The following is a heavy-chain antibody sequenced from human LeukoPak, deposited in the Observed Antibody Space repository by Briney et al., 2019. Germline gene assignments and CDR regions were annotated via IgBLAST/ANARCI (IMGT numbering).Heavy chain of an antibody. V-gene: IGHV4-59*08. Sequence: SETLSLTCTVSGGSISSYYWSWIRQPPGKGLEWIGYIYYSGSTNYNPSLKSRVTISVDTSKNQFSLKLSSVTAADTAVYYCARLKGYSGYDFLDYWGQGTLVTVSS. J-gene: IGHJ4*02. CDR1: GGSISSYY. CDR3: ARLKGYSGYDFLDY. D-gene: IGHD5-12*01. CDR2: IYYSGST.